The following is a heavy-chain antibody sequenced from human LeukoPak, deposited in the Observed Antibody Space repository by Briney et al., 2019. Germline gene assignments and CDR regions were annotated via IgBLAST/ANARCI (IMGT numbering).Heavy chain of an antibody. D-gene: IGHD5-24*01. CDR1: GGTFSSYA. CDR2: IIPIFGTA. Sequence: GASVKVSCKASGGTFSSYAISWVRQAPGQGLEWMGGIIPIFGTANYAQKFQGRVTITTDESTSTAYMELSSLRSEDTAVYYCARENVEMATIFFDYWGQGTLVTVSS. J-gene: IGHJ4*02. CDR3: ARENVEMATIFFDY. V-gene: IGHV1-69*05.